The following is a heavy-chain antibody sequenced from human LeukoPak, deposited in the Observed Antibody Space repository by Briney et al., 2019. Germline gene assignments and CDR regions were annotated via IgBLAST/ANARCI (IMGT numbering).Heavy chain of an antibody. J-gene: IGHJ3*02. Sequence: GGSLRLSCAASGFTVSSNYMNWVRQAPGKGLEWVSVIYSGGSTFYSDSVEGRFTISRDNSNKTLYLQMNSLRAEDTAMYYCAREYYDNSGGEDAFDIWGPGTMVTVSS. CDR2: IYSGGST. CDR3: AREYYDNSGGEDAFDI. CDR1: GFTVSSNY. D-gene: IGHD3-22*01. V-gene: IGHV3-53*01.